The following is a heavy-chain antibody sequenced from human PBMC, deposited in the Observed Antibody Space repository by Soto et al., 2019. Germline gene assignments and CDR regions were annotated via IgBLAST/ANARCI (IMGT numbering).Heavy chain of an antibody. CDR3: ASGIHLWLRRINNGYSG. Sequence: QVQLVQSGAEVKKPESSVKVSCKAPGGTFSTYAISWVRQAPGQGLEWMGGIIPMFGTANYAQRFQDRVTITADDSTITVYMELSSLRSEDTAVYFCASGIHLWLRRINNGYSGWGQGTLVTVSS. J-gene: IGHJ4*02. CDR1: GGTFSTYA. V-gene: IGHV1-69*12. D-gene: IGHD5-12*01. CDR2: IIPMFGTA.